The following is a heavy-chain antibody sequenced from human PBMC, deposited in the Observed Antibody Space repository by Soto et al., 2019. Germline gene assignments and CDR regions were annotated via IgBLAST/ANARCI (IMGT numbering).Heavy chain of an antibody. J-gene: IGHJ6*02. D-gene: IGHD6-6*01. CDR3: ARSPSSSSDIRYYYGMDV. CDR2: IYYSGST. CDR1: GGSISSSSYY. V-gene: IGHV4-39*01. Sequence: QLQLQESGPGLVKPSETLSLTCTVSGGSISSSSYYWGWIRQPPGKGLEWIGSIYYSGSTYYNPSLKSRVTISVDTSKNQFSLKLSSVTAADTAVYYCARSPSSSSDIRYYYGMDVWGQGTTVTVSS.